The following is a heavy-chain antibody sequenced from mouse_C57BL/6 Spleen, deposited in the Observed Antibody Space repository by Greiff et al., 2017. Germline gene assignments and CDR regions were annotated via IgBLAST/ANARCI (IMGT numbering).Heavy chain of an antibody. Sequence: QVQLQQPGAELVRPGTSVKLSCKASGYTFTSYWMHWVKQRPGQGLEWIGVIDPSDSYTTYNQKFKGKATLTVDTSSSTAYMQLSSLTSEDSAVYYGARGAYGSRGAMDYWGQGTSVTVSS. D-gene: IGHD1-1*01. CDR3: ARGAYGSRGAMDY. J-gene: IGHJ4*01. CDR1: GYTFTSYW. CDR2: IDPSDSYT. V-gene: IGHV1-59*01.